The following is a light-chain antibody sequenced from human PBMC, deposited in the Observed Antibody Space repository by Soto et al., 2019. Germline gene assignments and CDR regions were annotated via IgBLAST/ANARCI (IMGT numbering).Light chain of an antibody. CDR2: NTN. J-gene: IGLJ2*01. V-gene: IGLV8-61*01. CDR3: VLYIGSGIVL. CDR1: SGSVSTSSY. Sequence: QTVVTQEPSLSVSPGGTVTLTCGLSSGSVSTSSYPSWYQQTPGQAPRTLIYNTNTRSSGVPVRFSGSILGNKAALTITGAQEDDESDYYCVLYIGSGIVLFGGGTKLTVL.